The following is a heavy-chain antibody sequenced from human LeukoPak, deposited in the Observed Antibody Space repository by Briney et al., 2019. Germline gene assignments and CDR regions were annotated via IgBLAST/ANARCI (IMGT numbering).Heavy chain of an antibody. CDR1: GFTFSGSA. D-gene: IGHD6-6*01. CDR2: IKADGGEK. CDR3: ARGGAARPDF. J-gene: IGHJ4*02. Sequence: GGSLRLSCAASGFTFSGSAMHWVRQASGKGLEWVAKIKADGGEKDHVASVKGRFTISRDNAKNSLYLQMNSLRVEDTAVYYCARGGAARPDFWGQGTLVTVSS. V-gene: IGHV3-7*02.